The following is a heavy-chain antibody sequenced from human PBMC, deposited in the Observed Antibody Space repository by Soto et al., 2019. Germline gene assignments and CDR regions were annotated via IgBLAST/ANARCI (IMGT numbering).Heavy chain of an antibody. CDR2: IYSSGST. J-gene: IGHJ4*02. CDR3: ARTAYSSSSLGY. D-gene: IGHD6-6*01. Sequence: QEQLQESGPGLVKPSQTLSLTCSVSGGSVNNGSYYWSWIRQPPGKGLEWIGYIYSSGSTNYNSSLKSRVTISVDTSKNQFSLELSSVTAADTAVYYCARTAYSSSSLGYWGQGTLVTVSS. CDR1: GGSVNNGSYY. V-gene: IGHV4-61*01.